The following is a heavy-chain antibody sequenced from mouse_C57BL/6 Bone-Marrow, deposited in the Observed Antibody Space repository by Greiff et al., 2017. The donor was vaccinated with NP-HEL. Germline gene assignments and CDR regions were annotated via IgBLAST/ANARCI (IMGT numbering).Heavy chain of an antibody. Sequence: QVQLKESGAELVRPGASVKLSCKASGYTFTDYYINWVKQRPGQGLEWIARIYPGSGNTYYNEKFKGKATLTAEKSSSTAYMQLSSLTSEDSAVYFCARWDTTEGDYWGQGTSVTVSS. J-gene: IGHJ4*01. V-gene: IGHV1-76*01. D-gene: IGHD1-1*01. CDR3: ARWDTTEGDY. CDR2: IYPGSGNT. CDR1: GYTFTDYY.